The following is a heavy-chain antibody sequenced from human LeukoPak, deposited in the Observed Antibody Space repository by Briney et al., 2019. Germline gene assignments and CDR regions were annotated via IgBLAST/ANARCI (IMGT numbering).Heavy chain of an antibody. CDR1: GYTFTSYG. D-gene: IGHD3-22*01. J-gene: IGHJ3*02. CDR3: AREMYYDSSGGGFAFDI. Sequence: ASVKVSCKASGYTFTSYGISWVRQAPGQGLEWMGLISAYNGNTNYAQKLQGRVTMTTDTSKSTAYMELRSLRSDGTAVYYCAREMYYDSSGGGFAFDIWGQGTMVTVSS. V-gene: IGHV1-18*01. CDR2: ISAYNGNT.